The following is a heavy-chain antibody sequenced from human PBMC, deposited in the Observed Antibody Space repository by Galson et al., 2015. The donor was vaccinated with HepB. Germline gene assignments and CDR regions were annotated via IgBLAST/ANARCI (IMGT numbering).Heavy chain of an antibody. J-gene: IGHJ4*02. CDR3: ASFTMVRGAPARKGRFDY. D-gene: IGHD3-10*01. Sequence: ETLSLTCAVYGGSFSGYYWSWIRQPPGKGLEWIGEINHSGSTNYNPSLKSRVTISVDTSKNQFSLKLSPVTAADTAVYYCASFTMVRGAPARKGRFDYWGQGTLVTVSS. V-gene: IGHV4-34*01. CDR1: GGSFSGYY. CDR2: INHSGST.